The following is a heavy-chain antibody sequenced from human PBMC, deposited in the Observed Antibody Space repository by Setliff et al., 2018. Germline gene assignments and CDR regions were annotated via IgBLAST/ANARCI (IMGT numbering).Heavy chain of an antibody. J-gene: IGHJ6*03. D-gene: IGHD1-26*01. CDR3: ARAPPNRYSGSYEYFYMDV. CDR1: GGSISSYY. V-gene: IGHV4-4*08. CDR2: IYTSGST. Sequence: SETLSLTCTVSGGSISSYYWSWIRQPPWKGLEWIGYIYTSGSTNYNPSLKSRVTISLDMSKNQFSLQVTSVTAADTAVYYCARAPPNRYSGSYEYFYMDVWGKGTTVTVSS.